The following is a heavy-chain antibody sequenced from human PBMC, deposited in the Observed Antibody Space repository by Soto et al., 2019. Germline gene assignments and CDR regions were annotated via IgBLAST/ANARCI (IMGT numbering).Heavy chain of an antibody. CDR2: INPNSGGT. CDR3: ARVPQDIVVVPAAKTVGGMDV. J-gene: IGHJ6*02. Sequence: ASVKVSCEASGYTFTGYYMHWVRQDPGQRLEKKGWINPNSGGTNYEQKFQGWVTMTRDTSISTAYMELSRLRSDDTAVYYCARVPQDIVVVPAAKTVGGMDVWGQGTTVTVSS. D-gene: IGHD2-2*01. CDR1: GYTFTGYY. V-gene: IGHV1-2*04.